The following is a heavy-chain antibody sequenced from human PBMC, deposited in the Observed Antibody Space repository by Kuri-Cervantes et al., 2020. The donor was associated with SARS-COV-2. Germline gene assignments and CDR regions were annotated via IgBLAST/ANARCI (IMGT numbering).Heavy chain of an antibody. CDR1: GFTFSSYS. CDR2: ISSSSYI. CDR3: ARGRRIAAAGRSLKYYYYMDV. V-gene: IGHV3-21*01. D-gene: IGHD6-13*01. Sequence: GESLKISCAASGFTFSSYSMNWVRQAPGKGLEWVSSISSSSYIYYADSVKGRFTISRDNAKNSLYLQMNSLRAEDTAVYYCARGRRIAAAGRSLKYYYYMDVWGKGTTVTVSS. J-gene: IGHJ6*03.